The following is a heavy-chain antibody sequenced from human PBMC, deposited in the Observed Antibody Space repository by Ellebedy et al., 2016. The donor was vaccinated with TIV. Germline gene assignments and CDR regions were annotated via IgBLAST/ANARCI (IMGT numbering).Heavy chain of an antibody. V-gene: IGHV3-30*03. D-gene: IGHD2-21*02. J-gene: IGHJ6*02. CDR3: ARDGIPTCGGDCQFNSAPNHYYYYGMDV. CDR2: ISYDGSNK. Sequence: GESLKISCAASRFTFSSYGMHWVRQAPGKGLEWVAVISYDGSNKYYADSVKGRFTISRDNSKNTLYLQMNSLRAEDTAVYYCARDGIPTCGGDCQFNSAPNHYYYYGMDVWGQGTTVTVSS. CDR1: RFTFSSYG.